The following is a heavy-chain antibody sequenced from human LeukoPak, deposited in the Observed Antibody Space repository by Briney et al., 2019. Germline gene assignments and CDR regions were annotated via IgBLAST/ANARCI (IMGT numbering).Heavy chain of an antibody. Sequence: PGGSLRLSCAASGFTFSSYAMSWVRQAPGKGLEWVSAISGSGGSTYYADSVKGRFTISRDNSKNTLYLQMNSLRAEDTAVYYCAKSPGYSSGWFYYMDYWGQGTLVTVSS. CDR2: ISGSGGST. J-gene: IGHJ4*02. V-gene: IGHV3-23*01. CDR3: AKSPGYSSGWFYYMDY. CDR1: GFTFSSYA. D-gene: IGHD6-13*01.